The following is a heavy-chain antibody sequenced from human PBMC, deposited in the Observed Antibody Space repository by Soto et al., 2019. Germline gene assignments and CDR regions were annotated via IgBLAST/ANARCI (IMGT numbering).Heavy chain of an antibody. V-gene: IGHV4-34*01. CDR1: GGSFSGYY. CDR3: ARGTASKLDY. D-gene: IGHD4-4*01. Sequence: SETLSLTCAVYGGSFSGYYWSWIRQPPGKGLEWIGEINHSGSTNYNPSLKSRVTISVDTSKNQFSLKLSSVTAADTAVYYCARGTASKLDYWGQGTLVTVSS. CDR2: INHSGST. J-gene: IGHJ4*02.